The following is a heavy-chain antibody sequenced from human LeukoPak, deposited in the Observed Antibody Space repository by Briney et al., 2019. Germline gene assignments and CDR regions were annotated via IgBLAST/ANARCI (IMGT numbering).Heavy chain of an antibody. D-gene: IGHD3-10*01. CDR1: GLTVSSNY. V-gene: IGHV3-20*04. Sequence: PGGSLRLSCAASGLTVSSNYMSWVRQAPGKGLEWVSDINWNGGSTGYADSVKGRFTISRDNAKNSLYLQMNSLRAEDTALYYCARSSGDGSGSYYNPSDYWGQGTLVTVSS. J-gene: IGHJ4*02. CDR3: ARSSGDGSGSYYNPSDY. CDR2: INWNGGST.